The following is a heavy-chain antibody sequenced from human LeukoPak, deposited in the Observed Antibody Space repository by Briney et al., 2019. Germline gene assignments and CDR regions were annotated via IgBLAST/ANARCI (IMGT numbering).Heavy chain of an antibody. V-gene: IGHV1-69*13. CDR1: GGTFSSYA. J-gene: IGHJ6*02. CDR2: IILIFGTA. CDR3: ARSPHSDYYYGMDV. Sequence: ASVKVSCKASGGTFSSYAISWVRQAPGQGLEWMGGIILIFGTANYAQKFQGRVTITADESTSTAYMELSSLRSEDTAVYYCARSPHSDYYYGMDVWGQGTTVTVSS.